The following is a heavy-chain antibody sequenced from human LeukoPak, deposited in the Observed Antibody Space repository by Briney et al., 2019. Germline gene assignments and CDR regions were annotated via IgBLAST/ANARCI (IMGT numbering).Heavy chain of an antibody. J-gene: IGHJ3*02. D-gene: IGHD2-15*01. V-gene: IGHV3-30*02. CDR1: GFTFSTYG. CDR2: IRYDGTNK. Sequence: GGSLRLSCAASGFTFSTYGMHWVRQAPGKGLEWVAFIRYDGTNKYYADSVRGRFTISGDNSKNTLYLQMNSLGAEDTAVYYCAKVGAEYCSGGSCYSVAFDIWGQGTMVTVSS. CDR3: AKVGAEYCSGGSCYSVAFDI.